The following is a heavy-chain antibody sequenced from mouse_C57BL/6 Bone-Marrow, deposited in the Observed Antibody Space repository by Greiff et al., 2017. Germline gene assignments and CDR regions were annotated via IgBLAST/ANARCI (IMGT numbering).Heavy chain of an antibody. CDR3: ARSRHFAV. CDR1: GYTFTSYW. V-gene: IGHV1-7*01. CDR2: INPSSGYT. D-gene: IGHD3-1*01. J-gene: IGHJ3*01. Sequence: QVQLQQSGAELAKPGASVKLSCKASGYTFTSYWMHWVKQRPGQGLEWIGYINPSSGYTQYNQKFKDKATLTADKSSSTAYMQLSRLTYEDSSVSCCARSRHFAVWGTGTMVTVSA.